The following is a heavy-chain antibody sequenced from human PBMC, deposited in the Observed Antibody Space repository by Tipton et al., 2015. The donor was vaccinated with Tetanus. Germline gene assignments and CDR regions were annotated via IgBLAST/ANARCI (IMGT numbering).Heavy chain of an antibody. CDR1: GASLRGGDYH. Sequence: TLSLTCTVSGASLRGGDYHWSWIRQPPGKGLEWLAYISSSARTNSNYSLKSRITMTQDTSRNQFSLKLTSVTAADTAIYYCARVNYDFSKKGPFDSWGQGSLVIVSS. CDR2: ISSSART. CDR3: ARVNYDFSKKGPFDS. V-gene: IGHV4-61*08. D-gene: IGHD3-3*01. J-gene: IGHJ4*02.